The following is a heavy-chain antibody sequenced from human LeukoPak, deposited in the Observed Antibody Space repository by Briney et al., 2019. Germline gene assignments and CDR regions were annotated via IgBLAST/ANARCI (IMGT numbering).Heavy chain of an antibody. V-gene: IGHV3-7*01. J-gene: IGHJ6*02. CDR1: GFTFSNYD. CDR2: IKEDGSEI. CDR3: ARDLTPLIQLWPRSVDYNYGMDV. D-gene: IGHD5-24*01. Sequence: GGSLRLSCAASGFTFSNYDMNWVRQAPGKGLEWVADIKEDGSEIYYVDVVKGRFTISRDNANNSLYLQMNSLGAEDTAVYYCARDLTPLIQLWPRSVDYNYGMDVWGQGTTVTVSS.